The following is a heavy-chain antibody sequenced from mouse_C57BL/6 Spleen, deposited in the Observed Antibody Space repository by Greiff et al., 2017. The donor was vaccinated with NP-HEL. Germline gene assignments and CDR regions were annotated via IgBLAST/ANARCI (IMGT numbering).Heavy chain of an antibody. CDR3: ARGGYGSSYDWYFDV. V-gene: IGHV3-1*01. CDR1: GYSITSGYD. Sequence: EVQLQQSGPGMVKPSQSLSLTCTVTGYSITSGYDWHWIRHFPGNKLEWMGYISYSGSTNYNPSLKSRISITHDTSKNHFFLKLNSVTTEDTATYYCARGGYGSSYDWYFDVWGTGTTVTVSS. D-gene: IGHD1-1*01. J-gene: IGHJ1*03. CDR2: ISYSGST.